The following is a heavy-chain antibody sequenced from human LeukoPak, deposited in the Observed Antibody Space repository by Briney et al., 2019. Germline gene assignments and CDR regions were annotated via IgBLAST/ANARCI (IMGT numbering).Heavy chain of an antibody. V-gene: IGHV4-34*01. CDR3: ARWSGYSSSWWERTFDY. D-gene: IGHD6-13*01. CDR1: GDSFSSTGYY. CDR2: INHSGST. Sequence: SETLSLTCTVSGDSFSSTGYYWSWIRQPPGKGLEWIGEINHSGSTNYNPSLKSRVTISVDTSKNQFSLKLSSVTAADTAVYYCARWSGYSSSWWERTFDYWGQGTLVTVSS. J-gene: IGHJ4*02.